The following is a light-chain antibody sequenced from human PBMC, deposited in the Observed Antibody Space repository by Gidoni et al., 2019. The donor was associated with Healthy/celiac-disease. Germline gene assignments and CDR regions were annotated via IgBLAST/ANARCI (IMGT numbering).Light chain of an antibody. CDR1: QSVSSSY. V-gene: IGKV3-20*01. CDR2: GAS. J-gene: IGKJ1*01. CDR3: QQYGSSPRT. Sequence: ETVSTPSPGTPSLSPGERATLSCRASQSVSSSYLAWYQQKPGQAPRLLISGASSRATGIPDRFSGSGSGTDFTLTISRLEPEDFAVYYCQQYGSSPRTFGQGTKVEIK.